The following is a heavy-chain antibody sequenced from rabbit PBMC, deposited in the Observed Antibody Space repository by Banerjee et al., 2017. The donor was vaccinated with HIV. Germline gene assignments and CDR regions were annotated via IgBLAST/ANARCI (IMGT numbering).Heavy chain of an antibody. CDR3: ARGSMLVGFNL. J-gene: IGHJ4*01. CDR2: IDPVFGST. Sequence: QEQLEESGGGLVKPEGSLTLTCKASGFSFSNKFVMCWVRQAPGKGLEWIGYIDPVFGSTYYASWVNGRFTISSHNAQNTLYLQLNSLTAADTATYFCARGSMLVGFNLWGQGTLVTVS. D-gene: IGHD1-1*01. CDR1: GFSFSNKFV. V-gene: IGHV1S47*01.